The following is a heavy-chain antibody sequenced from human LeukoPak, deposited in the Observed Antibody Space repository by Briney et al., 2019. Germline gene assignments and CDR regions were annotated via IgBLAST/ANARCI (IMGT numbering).Heavy chain of an antibody. CDR3: AKSIASAGDY. D-gene: IGHD6-13*01. V-gene: IGHV3-30*18. Sequence: GGSLRLSCAASGFTFSDSGMHWVRQAPGKGLEWVAIISYEGSKKYYADSVKGRFTISRDNSKNTLFLQLSSLRAEDTAVYYCAKSIASAGDYWGQGTLVTVSS. CDR1: GFTFSDSG. CDR2: ISYEGSKK. J-gene: IGHJ4*02.